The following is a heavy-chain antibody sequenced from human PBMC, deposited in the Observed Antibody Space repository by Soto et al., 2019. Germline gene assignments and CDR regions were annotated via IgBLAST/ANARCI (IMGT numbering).Heavy chain of an antibody. D-gene: IGHD6-13*01. CDR1: GFTFSSYA. CDR2: ISGSGDRT. J-gene: IGHJ6*02. Sequence: EVQLLESGGGLVQPGGSLRLSCAASGFTFSSYAMSWVRQAPGKGLAWVSVISGSGDRTYYADSVRGRFTISRDNSKNTLYLQMNSLRAEDTAVYYCAKDRDGAAAGPTKFYGMDVWGQGTTVTVSS. CDR3: AKDRDGAAAGPTKFYGMDV. V-gene: IGHV3-23*01.